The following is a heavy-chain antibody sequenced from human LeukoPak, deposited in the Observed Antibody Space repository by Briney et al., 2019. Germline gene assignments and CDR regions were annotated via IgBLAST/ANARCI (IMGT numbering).Heavy chain of an antibody. V-gene: IGHV4-61*08. CDR2: IYYSGST. CDR1: GGSISSGGYY. J-gene: IGHJ5*02. Sequence: SETLSLTCTVSGGSISSGGYYWSWIRQHPGKGLEWIGYIYYSGSTNYNPSLKSRVTISVDTSKNQFSLKLSSVTAADTAVYYCARFVVRGGVNWFDPWGQGTLVTVSS. D-gene: IGHD3-10*01. CDR3: ARFVVRGGVNWFDP.